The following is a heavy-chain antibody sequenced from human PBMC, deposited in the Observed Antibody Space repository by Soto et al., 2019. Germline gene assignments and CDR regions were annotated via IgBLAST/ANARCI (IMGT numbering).Heavy chain of an antibody. CDR3: ARGLRSTTARVYYYYGMDV. V-gene: IGHV4-34*01. CDR2: INHSGST. J-gene: IGHJ6*02. Sequence: SETLSLTCAVYGGSFSGYYWSWIRQPPGKGLEWIGEINHSGSTNYNPSLKSRVTISVDTSKNQFSLKLSSVTAADTAVYYCARGLRSTTARVYYYYGMDVWGQGTTVTVSS. CDR1: GGSFSGYY. D-gene: IGHD4-17*01.